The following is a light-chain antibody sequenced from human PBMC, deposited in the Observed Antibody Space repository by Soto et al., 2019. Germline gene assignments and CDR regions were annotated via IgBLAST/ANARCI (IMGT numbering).Light chain of an antibody. CDR2: WAS. V-gene: IGKV4-1*01. Sequence: DIVMTQSPDSLAVSLGERATINCKSSQSVLYSSSNKNYLAWYQQRPGQPPKLLIYWASTRESGVPDRFSGSGSGTDFTLTIGSLQAEDVAIYYCQQYYSTPPTFGQGTKVEIK. J-gene: IGKJ1*01. CDR3: QQYYSTPPT. CDR1: QSVLYSSSNKNY.